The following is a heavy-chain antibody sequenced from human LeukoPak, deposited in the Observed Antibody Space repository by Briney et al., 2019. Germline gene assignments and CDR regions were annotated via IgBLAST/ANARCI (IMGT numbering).Heavy chain of an antibody. J-gene: IGHJ3*01. CDR1: GFRFDDNG. CDR3: AREGATGDQDAFDL. CDR2: LNWNGDKT. D-gene: IGHD7-27*01. V-gene: IGHV3-20*04. Sequence: GGSLRLSCAASGFRFDDNGMNWVRQAPGKGLEWVAGLNWNGDKTGYADSVKGRFIVSRDNRKNSLHLQMNSLRAEDTALYYCAREGATGDQDAFDLWGQGTVVIVSS.